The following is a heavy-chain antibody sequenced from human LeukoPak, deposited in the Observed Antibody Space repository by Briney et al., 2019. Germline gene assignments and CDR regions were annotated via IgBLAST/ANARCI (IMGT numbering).Heavy chain of an antibody. CDR1: GFTFSSYA. Sequence: GGSLRLSCAASGFTFSSYAMSWVRQAPGKGLEWVSAISGSGGSTYYADSVKGRFTISRDNSKNTLYLQMNSLRAEDTAVYYCAKGGYDSSGYSPFDYWGQGTLVTVSS. J-gene: IGHJ4*02. V-gene: IGHV3-23*01. CDR2: ISGSGGST. D-gene: IGHD3-22*01. CDR3: AKGGYDSSGYSPFDY.